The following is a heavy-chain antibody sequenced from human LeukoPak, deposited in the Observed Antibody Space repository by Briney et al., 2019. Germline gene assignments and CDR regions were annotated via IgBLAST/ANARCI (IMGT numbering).Heavy chain of an antibody. CDR1: GFTFSSYA. CDR3: AKSLSNYYDFWSGYSYYFDY. J-gene: IGHJ4*02. Sequence: GGSLRLSCAASGFTFSSYAMSWVRQAPGKGLEGVSAIIGSGGSTYYADSVKGRFTISRDNSKHTLYLQMNSLRAEDTAVYYCAKSLSNYYDFWSGYSYYFDYWGQGTLVTVSS. V-gene: IGHV3-23*01. D-gene: IGHD3-3*01. CDR2: IIGSGGST.